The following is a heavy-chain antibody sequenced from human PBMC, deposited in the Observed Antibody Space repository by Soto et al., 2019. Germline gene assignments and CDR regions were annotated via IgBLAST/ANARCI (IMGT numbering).Heavy chain of an antibody. Sequence: EVQLLESGGGLVQPGGSLRLSCAASGFTFSSYGMTWVRQAPGKGLEWVSFSSATGAGTYYADSVKGRFTISRDNSKITQYLQMTRVRADATAVYYCAKDRRAGGNYGFYSDFWGQGALVIVSS. V-gene: IGHV3-23*01. CDR2: SSATGAGT. CDR1: GFTFSSYG. CDR3: AKDRRAGGNYGFYSDF. J-gene: IGHJ4*02. D-gene: IGHD1-7*01.